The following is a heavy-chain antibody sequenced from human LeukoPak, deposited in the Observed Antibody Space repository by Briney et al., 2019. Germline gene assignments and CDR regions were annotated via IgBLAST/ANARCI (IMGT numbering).Heavy chain of an antibody. D-gene: IGHD5-18*01. CDR3: ARRRFSYGYSHLDY. Sequence: SETLSLTCTVSGGSISSYYWSWIRQPPGKGLEWIGYIYYSGSTNYNPSLKSRVTISVDTSKNQFSLKLSSVTAADTAVYYCARRRFSYGYSHLDYWGQGTLVTVSS. CDR2: IYYSGST. J-gene: IGHJ4*02. V-gene: IGHV4-59*08. CDR1: GGSISSYY.